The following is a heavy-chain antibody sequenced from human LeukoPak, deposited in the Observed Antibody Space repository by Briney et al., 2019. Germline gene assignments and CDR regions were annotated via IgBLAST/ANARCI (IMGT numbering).Heavy chain of an antibody. CDR3: ARGYYDNDNYFDY. V-gene: IGHV4-31*03. D-gene: IGHD3-22*01. CDR1: GGSISSGGYY. CDR2: IYYSGST. J-gene: IGHJ4*02. Sequence: SQTLSLTCTVSGGSISSGGYYWSWIRQHPGKGLEWIGYIYYSGSTYYNPSLKSRVIISVDTSKNQLSLKLSSVTAADTAVYYCARGYYDNDNYFDYWGQGTLVTVSS.